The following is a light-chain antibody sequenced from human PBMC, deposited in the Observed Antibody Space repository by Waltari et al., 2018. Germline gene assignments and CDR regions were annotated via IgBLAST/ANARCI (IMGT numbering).Light chain of an antibody. CDR1: RPNLGSDT. Sequence: QSVLPQPPSASGTPGQRVPTSCSGRRPNLGSDTVTWYQQLPGTAPKLPITRDYQRPSGVPDRFSGSKSGTSASLAISGLLSEDEADYYCATWDDSQNGWVFGGGTKLTVL. CDR3: ATWDDSQNGWV. V-gene: IGLV1-44*01. CDR2: RDY. J-gene: IGLJ3*02.